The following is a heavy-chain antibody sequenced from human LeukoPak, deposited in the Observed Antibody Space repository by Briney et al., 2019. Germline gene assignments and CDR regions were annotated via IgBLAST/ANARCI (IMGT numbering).Heavy chain of an antibody. CDR2: ISYDGSNK. V-gene: IGHV3-30-3*01. J-gene: IGHJ6*02. Sequence: GGSRRLSCAASGFTLSSYAMHWVRQATGKVLEWVAVISYDGSNKYYADSVKGRFTISRDNSKNTLYLQMNRLRAEDTAVYYCARGNSLHYYYYGMDVWGQGTTVTVSS. CDR3: ARGNSLHYYYYGMDV. D-gene: IGHD4-23*01. CDR1: GFTLSSYA.